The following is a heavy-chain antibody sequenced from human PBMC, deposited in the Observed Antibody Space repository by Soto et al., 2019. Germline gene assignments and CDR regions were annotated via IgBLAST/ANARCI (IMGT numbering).Heavy chain of an antibody. CDR3: VRPLPSGRNYGMDV. D-gene: IGHD3-10*01. CDR1: GLSVRNNY. Sequence: GGSLRLSCTASGLSVRNNYMSWVRQAPGMGLEWVSVIYNDGTTYYADSVKGRFTLSRDTSKNTLSLQMDSLRAEDTAVYYYVRPLPSGRNYGMDVWGQGTTVTVSS. V-gene: IGHV3-53*01. CDR2: IYNDGTT. J-gene: IGHJ6*02.